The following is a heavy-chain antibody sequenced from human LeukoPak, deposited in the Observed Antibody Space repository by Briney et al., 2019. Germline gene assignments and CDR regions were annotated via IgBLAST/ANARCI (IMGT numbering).Heavy chain of an antibody. Sequence: ASVKVSCKASGFTFNAYNIHWVRQAPGQGLEWMGWINPNTSGTNYPQKFQDRVTMTRDISISTVYMELSRLRFDDTAVYYCARDLYDILTGFPAPLDYWGQGTLVTVSS. CDR1: GFTFNAYN. J-gene: IGHJ4*02. D-gene: IGHD3-9*01. CDR2: INPNTSGT. CDR3: ARDLYDILTGFPAPLDY. V-gene: IGHV1-2*02.